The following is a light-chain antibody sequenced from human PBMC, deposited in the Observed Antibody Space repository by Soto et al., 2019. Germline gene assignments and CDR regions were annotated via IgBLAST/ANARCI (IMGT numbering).Light chain of an antibody. CDR3: AAWDDSLNGYV. CDR2: SNN. Sequence: QSVLTQPPSASGTPGQRVTISCSGSSSKIGSNTVNWYQQLPGTAPKLLIYSNNQRPSGAPDRFSGSKSGTSASLAISGLQSEDEADYYCAAWDDSLNGYVFGTGTKLTVL. J-gene: IGLJ1*01. V-gene: IGLV1-44*01. CDR1: SSKIGSNT.